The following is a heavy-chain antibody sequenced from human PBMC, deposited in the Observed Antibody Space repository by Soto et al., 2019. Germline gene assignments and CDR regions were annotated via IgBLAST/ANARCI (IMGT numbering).Heavy chain of an antibody. CDR1: GFTFSSYA. CDR3: AREEGGSYYFDY. J-gene: IGHJ4*02. V-gene: IGHV3-30-3*01. Sequence: QVQLVESGGGVVQPGRSLRLSCAASGFTFSSYAMHWVRQAPGKGLEWVAVISYDGSNKYYADSVKGRFTISRDNSKNTLYLQMNGLRAEDTAVYYCAREEGGSYYFDYWGQGTLVTVSS. D-gene: IGHD1-26*01. CDR2: ISYDGSNK.